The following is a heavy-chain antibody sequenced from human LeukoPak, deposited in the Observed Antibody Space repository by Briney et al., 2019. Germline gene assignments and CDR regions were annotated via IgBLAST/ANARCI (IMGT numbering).Heavy chain of an antibody. J-gene: IGHJ4*02. D-gene: IGHD3-10*01. CDR2: AYYTGST. V-gene: IGHV4-59*01. Sequence: SETLSLTCTVSGGSITSYYWSWIRQPPGKGLEWIGYAYYTGSTNYNPSLNSRVTISLETSTNQLSLRLTSVTAADTGVYYCATGQILYRSHYWGLGTLVTVSS. CDR3: ATGQILYRSHY. CDR1: GGSITSYY.